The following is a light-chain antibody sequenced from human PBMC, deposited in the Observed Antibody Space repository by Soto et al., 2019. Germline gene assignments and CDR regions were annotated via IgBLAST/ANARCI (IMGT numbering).Light chain of an antibody. CDR3: CSYAGSSTPYV. Sequence: QSALTQPASVSGSPGQSITISCTGTSSDVGSYNLVSWYQQYPGKAPKLMIFEVSKRPSGVSNRFSGSKSGNTASLTISGLQAEDEADYYCCSYAGSSTPYVFVTGTKVTVL. J-gene: IGLJ1*01. CDR1: SSDVGSYNL. V-gene: IGLV2-23*02. CDR2: EVS.